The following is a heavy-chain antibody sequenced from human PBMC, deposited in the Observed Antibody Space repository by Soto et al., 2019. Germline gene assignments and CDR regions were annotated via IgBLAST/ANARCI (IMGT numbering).Heavy chain of an antibody. J-gene: IGHJ6*02. CDR1: GYTFTSYD. CDR2: MNPNSGNT. Sequence: ASVKVSCKASGYTFTSYDINWVRQATGQGLEWMGWMNPNSGNTGYAQKFQGRVTMTRNTSISTAYMELTSVTAADTAVYYCARAVYCTTANCWDDFHYYNIDVWGQGTAVTVSS. CDR3: ARAVYCTTANCWDDFHYYNIDV. D-gene: IGHD2-2*01. V-gene: IGHV1-8*01.